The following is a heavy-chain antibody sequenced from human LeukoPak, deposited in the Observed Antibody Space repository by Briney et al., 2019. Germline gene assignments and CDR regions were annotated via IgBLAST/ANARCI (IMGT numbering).Heavy chain of an antibody. CDR3: AHKGRGSGSYTM. J-gene: IGHJ4*02. D-gene: IGHD3-10*01. CDR1: GFSLSTTGVA. Sequence: SGPTLVKPTQTLTLTCTFSGFSLSTTGVAVAWIRQPPGKALEWLAVTYWNNDKSYSPSLKSRLTITKDTSKNQVVLIMANMDPVDTGTYYCAHKGRGSGSYTMWGQGTLVTVSS. CDR2: TYWNNDK. V-gene: IGHV2-5*01.